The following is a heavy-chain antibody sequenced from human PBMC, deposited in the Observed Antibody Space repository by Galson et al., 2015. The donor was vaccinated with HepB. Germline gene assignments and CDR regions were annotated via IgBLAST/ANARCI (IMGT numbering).Heavy chain of an antibody. D-gene: IGHD3-16*01. CDR3: VKEGSWFGGDWFDP. J-gene: IGHJ5*02. CDR2: INGRGSTR. V-gene: IGHV3-23*01. CDR1: GFIFRHHA. Sequence: SLRLSCAGSGFIFRHHAMAWLRQAPGKGLEGVSGINGRGSTRSYSDAVKGRLSISRDNSKDTVFLQMGNLRAEDTALYYCVKEGSWFGGDWFDPWGQGALATVS.